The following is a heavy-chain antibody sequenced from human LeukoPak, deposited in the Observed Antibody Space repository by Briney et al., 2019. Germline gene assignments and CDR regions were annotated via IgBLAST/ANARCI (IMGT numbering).Heavy chain of an antibody. D-gene: IGHD4-17*01. Sequence: SETLSLTCAVYGGSFSGYYWSWIRQPPGKGLEWIGEINHSGSTNYNPSLKSRVTISVDTSKNQFSLKLSSVTAADTAVYYCARRRVTVTIRRNPVYFDYWGQGTLVTVFS. V-gene: IGHV4-34*01. CDR3: ARRRVTVTIRRNPVYFDY. CDR2: INHSGST. CDR1: GGSFSGYY. J-gene: IGHJ4*02.